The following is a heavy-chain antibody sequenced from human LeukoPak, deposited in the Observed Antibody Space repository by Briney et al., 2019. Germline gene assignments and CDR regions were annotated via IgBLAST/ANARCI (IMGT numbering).Heavy chain of an antibody. CDR3: AIYPRAYYNYYYMDV. V-gene: IGHV4-34*01. CDR2: INHSGST. D-gene: IGHD5/OR15-5a*01. CDR1: GGSFSGYY. Sequence: PSETLSLTCAVYGGSFSGYYWSWIRQPPGKGLEWIGEINHSGSTNYNPSLKSRVTISVDTSKNQFSLKPSSVTAADTAVYYCAIYPRAYYNYYYMDVWGKGTTVTISS. J-gene: IGHJ6*03.